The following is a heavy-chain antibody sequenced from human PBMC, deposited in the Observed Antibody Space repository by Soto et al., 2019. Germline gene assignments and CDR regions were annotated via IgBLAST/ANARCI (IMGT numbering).Heavy chain of an antibody. D-gene: IGHD3-16*02. J-gene: IGHJ4*02. Sequence: SETLSLTCTVSGGSISSGDYYWSWIRQPPGKGLEWIGYIYYSGSTYYNPSLKSRVTISVDTSKNQFSLKLSSVTTADTAVYYCARSDKYYDYVWGSYRFDYWGQGTLVTVSS. CDR2: IYYSGST. V-gene: IGHV4-30-4*01. CDR1: GGSISSGDYY. CDR3: ARSDKYYDYVWGSYRFDY.